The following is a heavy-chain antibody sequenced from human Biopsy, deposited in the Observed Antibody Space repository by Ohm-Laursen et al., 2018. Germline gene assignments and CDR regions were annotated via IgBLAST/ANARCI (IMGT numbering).Heavy chain of an antibody. J-gene: IGHJ1*01. V-gene: IGHV4-59*11. CDR3: ARGSNEYGGLYFPH. Sequence: GTLSLTCPVSGGSFTGHYWTWIRQPPGKGLEWIGHISHTGYTSYKSSLKSRVTISLDTSRKHFSLRLTSLAAADTAVYYCARGSNEYGGLYFPHWGQGALVTVSS. D-gene: IGHD4-23*01. CDR2: ISHTGYT. CDR1: GGSFTGHY.